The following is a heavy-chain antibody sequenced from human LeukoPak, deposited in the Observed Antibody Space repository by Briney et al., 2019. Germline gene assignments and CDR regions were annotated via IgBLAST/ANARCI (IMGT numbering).Heavy chain of an antibody. V-gene: IGHV4-59*01. Sequence: SETLSLTCTVSGGSISSYYWSWIRQPPGKGLEWIGYIYYSGSTNYNPSLESRVTISVDTSKNQFSLKLSSVTAADTAVYYCARVGGSSGWYEDYWGQGTLLTVSS. J-gene: IGHJ4*02. D-gene: IGHD6-19*01. CDR1: GGSISSYY. CDR2: IYYSGST. CDR3: ARVGGSSGWYEDY.